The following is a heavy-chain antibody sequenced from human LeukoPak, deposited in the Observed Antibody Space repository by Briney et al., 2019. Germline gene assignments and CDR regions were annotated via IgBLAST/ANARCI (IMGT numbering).Heavy chain of an antibody. J-gene: IGHJ5*02. CDR2: ISNSGSSI. CDR1: GFTFSDSY. V-gene: IGHV3-11*04. CDR3: AKGGGYLDVSAPTNWFDP. Sequence: GGSLRLSCAASGFTFSDSYMTWIRQAPGKGLEWVSYISNSGSSIYYADSVKGRFTTSRDNAKSSLYLQMNSLRAEDTAVYYCAKGGGYLDVSAPTNWFDPWGQGTLVTVSS. D-gene: IGHD3-16*02.